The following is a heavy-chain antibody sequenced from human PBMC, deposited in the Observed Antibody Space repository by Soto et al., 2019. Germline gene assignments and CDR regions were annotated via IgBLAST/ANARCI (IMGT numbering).Heavy chain of an antibody. Sequence: GSLRLSCAASGFTFSSYGMHWVRQAPGKGLEWVAVISYDGSNKYYADSVKGRFTISRDNSKNTLYLQMNSLRAEDTAVYYCAKDYTSGTLDYWGQGTLVTVSS. CDR1: GFTFSSYG. V-gene: IGHV3-30*18. J-gene: IGHJ4*02. CDR2: ISYDGSNK. D-gene: IGHD3-10*01. CDR3: AKDYTSGTLDY.